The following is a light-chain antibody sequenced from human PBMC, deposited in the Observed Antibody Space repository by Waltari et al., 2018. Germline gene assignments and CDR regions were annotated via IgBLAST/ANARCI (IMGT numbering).Light chain of an antibody. Sequence: DIQMTQSPSSLSASVGDRVIISCRASQVIANYLAWYQQMPGTVPKLLIYAASTMQSGVPSRFSGSGSGTYFTLTISNLQPEDVATYYCQKYNTATLTFGGGTKVEIK. V-gene: IGKV1-27*01. CDR3: QKYNTATLT. CDR2: AAS. CDR1: QVIANY. J-gene: IGKJ4*01.